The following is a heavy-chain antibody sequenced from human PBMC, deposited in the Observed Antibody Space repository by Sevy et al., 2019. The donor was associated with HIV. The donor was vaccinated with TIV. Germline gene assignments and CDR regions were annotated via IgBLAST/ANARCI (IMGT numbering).Heavy chain of an antibody. CDR3: ARDHEPGGDAFDI. CDR1: GFTFSSYS. CDR2: ISSSSSYI. J-gene: IGHJ3*02. D-gene: IGHD3-10*01. V-gene: IGHV3-21*01. Sequence: GGSLRLSCAASGFTFSSYSMNWVRQAPGKGLEWVSSISSSSSYIYYADSVKGRFTISRDNAKNSLYLQMNSLRAEDTAGYYCARDHEPGGDAFDIWGQGTMVTVSS.